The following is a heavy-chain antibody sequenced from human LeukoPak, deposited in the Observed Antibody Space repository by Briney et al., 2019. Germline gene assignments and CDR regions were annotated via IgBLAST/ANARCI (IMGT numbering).Heavy chain of an antibody. D-gene: IGHD5-24*01. V-gene: IGHV3-7*03. Sequence: GGSLRLSCAASGFTFSDFYMSWIRQAPGKGLEWVANIKEDGTETYYVDSVKGRFTISRDNAKNSLYLQMNSLRVEDTAVYYCAKEGRSLQTYWGQGTLVTVSS. CDR1: GFTFSDFY. CDR3: AKEGRSLQTY. J-gene: IGHJ4*02. CDR2: IKEDGTET.